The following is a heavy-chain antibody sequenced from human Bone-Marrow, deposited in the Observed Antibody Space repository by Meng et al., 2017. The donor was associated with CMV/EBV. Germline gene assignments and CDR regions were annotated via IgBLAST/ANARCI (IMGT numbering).Heavy chain of an antibody. D-gene: IGHD3-10*01. CDR1: GFTVSSNY. Sequence: GESLKISCAASGFTVSSNYMSWVRQAPGKGLEWVSVIYSGGSTYYADSVKGRFTISRDNSKNTLYLQMNSLRAEDTAVYYCARAEPGNLSSGSYYNAFDIWGQGTMVTVSS. V-gene: IGHV3-66*02. CDR3: ARAEPGNLSSGSYYNAFDI. CDR2: IYSGGST. J-gene: IGHJ3*02.